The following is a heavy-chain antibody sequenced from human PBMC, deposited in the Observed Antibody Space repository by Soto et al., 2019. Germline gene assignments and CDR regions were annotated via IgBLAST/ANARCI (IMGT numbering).Heavy chain of an antibody. CDR3: AKGESGDSDYYYGMVV. Sequence: QVQLVESGGGVVQPGRSLRLSCAASGFTFSSYGMHWVRQAPGKGLEWVAVISYDGSNKYYADSVKGRFTISRDNSKNTLYMQINSLRAEDTAVYYCAKGESGDSDYYYGMVVWGKGTTVTVSS. CDR2: ISYDGSNK. V-gene: IGHV3-30*18. J-gene: IGHJ6*04. CDR1: GFTFSSYG. D-gene: IGHD2-15*01.